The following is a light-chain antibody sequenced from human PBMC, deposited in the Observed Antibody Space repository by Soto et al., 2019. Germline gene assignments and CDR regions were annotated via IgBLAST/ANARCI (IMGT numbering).Light chain of an antibody. CDR3: QQRKNWPPIT. CDR2: DAS. J-gene: IGKJ5*01. V-gene: IGKV3-11*01. Sequence: EIVLTQSPATLSLSPWERATLSCRASQTVSSYLAWYQQKPGQPPRLLIYDASNRATGVPARFSGSGSGTDFTLTISSLEPEDFAVYYCQQRKNWPPITFGQGTRLEIK. CDR1: QTVSSY.